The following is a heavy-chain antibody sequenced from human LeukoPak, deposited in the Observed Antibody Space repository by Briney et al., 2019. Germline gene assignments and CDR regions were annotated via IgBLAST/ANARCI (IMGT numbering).Heavy chain of an antibody. CDR2: ISAYNGNT. CDR3: ARGLYCSGGSCYYWFDP. CDR1: GYTFTSYG. J-gene: IGHJ5*02. D-gene: IGHD2-15*01. V-gene: IGHV1-18*01. Sequence: ASVNVSCKASGYTFTSYGISWVRQAPGQGLEWMGWISAYNGNTNYAQKLQGRVTMTTDTSTSTAYMELRSLRSDDTAVYYCARGLYCSGGSCYYWFDPWGQGTLVTVSS.